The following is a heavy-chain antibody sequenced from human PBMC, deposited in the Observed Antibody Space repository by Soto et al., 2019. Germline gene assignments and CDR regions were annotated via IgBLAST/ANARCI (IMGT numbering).Heavy chain of an antibody. Sequence: GGSLRLSCAASGFTFSSYWMSWVRQAPGKGLEWVSSISSSSSYIYYADSVKGRFTISRDNAKNSLYLQMNSLRAEDTAVYYCARDNKGGDIRGFDYWGQGTLVTVSS. V-gene: IGHV3-21*01. J-gene: IGHJ4*02. CDR3: ARDNKGGDIRGFDY. CDR2: ISSSSSYI. D-gene: IGHD3-9*01. CDR1: GFTFSSYW.